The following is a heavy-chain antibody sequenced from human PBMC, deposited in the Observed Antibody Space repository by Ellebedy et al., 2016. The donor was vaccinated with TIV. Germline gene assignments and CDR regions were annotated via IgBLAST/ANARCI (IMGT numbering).Heavy chain of an antibody. CDR1: GGSISSSSYY. J-gene: IGHJ4*02. CDR2: FYYGGST. Sequence: SETLSLTCTVSGGSISSSSYYWGWIRQSPGKGLEWIGSFYYGGSTYYNPSLKSRITISIDTSKNRFSLKLSSVTAADTAMYYCARGVREGLWFHWGQGTLVTVSS. V-gene: IGHV4-39*07. D-gene: IGHD3-10*01. CDR3: ARGVREGLWFH.